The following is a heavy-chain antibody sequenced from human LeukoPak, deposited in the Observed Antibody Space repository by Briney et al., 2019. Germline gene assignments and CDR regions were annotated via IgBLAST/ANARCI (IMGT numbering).Heavy chain of an antibody. D-gene: IGHD5-12*01. CDR1: GFTFSSYW. CDR2: INTDGSST. J-gene: IGHJ6*03. CDR3: ARTVATKGYYYYMDV. Sequence: GGSLRLSCAASGFTFSSYWMHWVRQAPGKGLVWVSRINTDGSSTSYADSVKGRFTISRDNAKNTLYLQMNSLRAEDTAVYYCARTVATKGYYYYMDVWGKGTTVTVSS. V-gene: IGHV3-74*01.